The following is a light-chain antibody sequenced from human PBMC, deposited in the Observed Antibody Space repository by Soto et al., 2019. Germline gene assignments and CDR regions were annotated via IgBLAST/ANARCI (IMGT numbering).Light chain of an antibody. V-gene: IGKV2-30*02. CDR3: MQHTHWPWT. CDR1: QSLVHSDGIAY. CDR2: KVS. Sequence: DVVMTQSPLSLPVTLGQPASISCRSNQSLVHSDGIAYFSWFQQRPGRSPRRLIHKVSIRDSGVPDRFSGSGSGTDFTLKISRVEPEDVGLYYCMQHTHWPWTFGQGTKVDIK. J-gene: IGKJ1*01.